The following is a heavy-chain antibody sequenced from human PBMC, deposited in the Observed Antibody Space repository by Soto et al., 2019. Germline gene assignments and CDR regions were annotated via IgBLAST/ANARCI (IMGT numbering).Heavy chain of an antibody. J-gene: IGHJ6*02. CDR2: INSDGSST. CDR1: GFTFSSYW. V-gene: IGHV3-74*01. D-gene: IGHD5-12*01. CDR3: ARETYSGYDNNSYDGRDV. Sequence: EVQLVESGGGLVQPGGSLRLSCAASGFTFSSYWMHWVRQAPGKGLVWVSRINSDGSSTSYADSVKGRFTISRDNAKNTLYLKMNSLRAEDTAVYYCARETYSGYDNNSYDGRDVLGQGTTVTVSS.